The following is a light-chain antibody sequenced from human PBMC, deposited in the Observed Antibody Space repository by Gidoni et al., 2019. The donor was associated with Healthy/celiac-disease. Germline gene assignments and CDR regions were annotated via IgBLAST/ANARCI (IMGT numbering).Light chain of an antibody. J-gene: IGLJ7*01. CDR1: SVPNKY. Sequence: SYELTQPPSVSVSPGQTAKITCSGESVPNKYSYSYQQKPGQAPVLFIFDDTERPAGIPERFSASSSGTTVTLTISGFQAEDEADYYGQSADKSGSSLVFGGGTQLPVL. CDR3: QSADKSGSSLV. V-gene: IGLV3-25*03. CDR2: DDT.